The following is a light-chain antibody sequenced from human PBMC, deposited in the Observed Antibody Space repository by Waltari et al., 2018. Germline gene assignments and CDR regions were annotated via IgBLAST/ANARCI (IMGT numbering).Light chain of an antibody. CDR2: DTS. CDR1: QSVTRY. V-gene: IGKV3-11*01. Sequence: IVSTQSPGTLSLSPGERATLSCRASQSVTRYLAWYQQKPGLAPRLLIYDTSTRATGIPARFSGSGSGTDFSLTITSLESEDFAVYYCQQHVGWPVTFGGGTKVEIK. CDR3: QQHVGWPVT. J-gene: IGKJ4*01.